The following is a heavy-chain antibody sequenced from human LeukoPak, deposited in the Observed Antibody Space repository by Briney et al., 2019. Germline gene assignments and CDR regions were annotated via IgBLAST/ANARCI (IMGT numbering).Heavy chain of an antibody. CDR1: SYTFTRYG. CDR3: ARDHGLTYSTSSKANYFDY. Sequence: AASVKASCKASSYTFTRYGISWVRQAPGQGLEWMGWISGSNCNTNYAQKSQSRVSMTVDTSTSTAYMELRSLRSDDTAVYYCARDHGLTYSTSSKANYFDYWGQGTLVTVSS. J-gene: IGHJ4*02. V-gene: IGHV1-18*01. D-gene: IGHD6-6*01. CDR2: ISGSNCNT.